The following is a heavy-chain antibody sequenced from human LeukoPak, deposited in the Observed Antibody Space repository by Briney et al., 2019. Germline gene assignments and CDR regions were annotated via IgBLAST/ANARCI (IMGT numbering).Heavy chain of an antibody. CDR3: PRGALVRGVIMYNWFAR. CDR2: INHSGCT. J-gene: IGHJ5*02. D-gene: IGHD3-10*01. Sequence: SETLSLTCAVYGGSFSGYYCSWIRQPPGKGLEWVGEINHSGCTNYNPSVKNRVTISVDTSKNQFALNLSSVTSADTAVYYFPRGALVRGVIMYNWFARSGQGTLVTVSS. V-gene: IGHV4-34*01. CDR1: GGSFSGYY.